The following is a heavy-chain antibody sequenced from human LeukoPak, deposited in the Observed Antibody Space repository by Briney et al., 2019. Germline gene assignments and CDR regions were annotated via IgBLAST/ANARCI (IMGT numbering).Heavy chain of an antibody. Sequence: GGSLRLSCAASGFTFSSYGMHWVRQAPGKGLEWVAVIWHDGSNKYYADSVKGRFTISRDNSKNRLYLQMNSLRAEDTAVYYCAANFDLWGQGTLATVSS. CDR3: AANFDL. CDR1: GFTFSSYG. V-gene: IGHV3-33*01. CDR2: IWHDGSNK. J-gene: IGHJ4*02.